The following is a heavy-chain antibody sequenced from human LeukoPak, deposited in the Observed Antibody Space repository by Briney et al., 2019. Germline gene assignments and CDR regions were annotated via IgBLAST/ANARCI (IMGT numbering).Heavy chain of an antibody. CDR2: ISYDGSNK. V-gene: IGHV3-30-3*01. Sequence: PGRSLRLSCAASGFTFSSYPMHWVRQAPGRGLEWVAVISYDGSNKYYADSVKGRFTVSRDNSKNTLYLEMNGLRAEDTAVFYCTRELTSGYFDSWGQGTLVTVS. D-gene: IGHD6-6*01. CDR3: TRELTSGYFDS. J-gene: IGHJ4*02. CDR1: GFTFSSYP.